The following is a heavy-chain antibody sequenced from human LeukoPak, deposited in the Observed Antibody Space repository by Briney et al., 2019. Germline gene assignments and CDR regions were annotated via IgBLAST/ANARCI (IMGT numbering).Heavy chain of an antibody. CDR1: GFIVSSNY. Sequence: PGGSLRLSCAASGFIVSSNYMSWVRQAPGKGLEWVSVIYSGGSTYYADSVKGRFTISRDNSKNTLYLQMNSLRAEDTAVSYCARAEVYPYYFDYWGQGTLVTVSS. J-gene: IGHJ4*02. D-gene: IGHD1-14*01. CDR3: ARAEVYPYYFDY. V-gene: IGHV3-53*01. CDR2: IYSGGST.